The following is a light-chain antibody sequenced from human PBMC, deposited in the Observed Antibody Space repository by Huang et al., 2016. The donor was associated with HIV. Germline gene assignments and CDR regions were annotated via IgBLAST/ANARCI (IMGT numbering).Light chain of an antibody. V-gene: IGKV3-20*01. Sequence: EIVLTQSPGTLSLSPGERAALSCRASQSVSSSYLAWYQQKPGQAPRLLIYGASNRATNIPDRFSGSGSGTDFTLTISRLEPEDVAVYYCQQYGSSPPYTFGQGTKLEIK. J-gene: IGKJ2*01. CDR1: QSVSSSY. CDR3: QQYGSSPPYT. CDR2: GAS.